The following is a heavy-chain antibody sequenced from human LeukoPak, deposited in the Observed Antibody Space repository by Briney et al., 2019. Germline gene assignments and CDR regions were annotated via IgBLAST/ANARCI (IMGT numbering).Heavy chain of an antibody. Sequence: SGPTLVKPTQTLTLTCTFSGFSLSTSGVGVGWIRQPPGKALEWLALVYWNDDKRYSSSLKSRLTITKDTSKNQVVLTMTNMDPVDTATYYCAHTYYDFWSGYYTPYYFDYWGQGTLVTVSS. CDR2: VYWNDDK. D-gene: IGHD3-3*01. CDR3: AHTYYDFWSGYYTPYYFDY. CDR1: GFSLSTSGVG. V-gene: IGHV2-5*01. J-gene: IGHJ4*02.